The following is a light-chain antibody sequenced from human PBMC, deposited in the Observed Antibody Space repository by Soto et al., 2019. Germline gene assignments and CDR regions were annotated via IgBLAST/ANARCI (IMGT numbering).Light chain of an antibody. J-gene: IGKJ1*01. CDR1: QSVTNNQ. CDR3: YQYSSTPPT. Sequence: EIVMTQSPGTLSLSPGERATLSCRASQSVTNNQLAWFRQKPGQAPRLLIWGASNRATGIPDRFSGSGSGTDFTLTISRLEHEDFVMFYCYQYSSTPPTFCQGTKVEIK. CDR2: GAS. V-gene: IGKV3-20*01.